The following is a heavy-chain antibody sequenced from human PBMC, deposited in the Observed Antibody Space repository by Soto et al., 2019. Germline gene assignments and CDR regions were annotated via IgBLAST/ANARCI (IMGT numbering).Heavy chain of an antibody. CDR3: AKDGNPIPYLTGYYRLGWFDP. CDR1: GFTFSSYA. D-gene: IGHD3-9*01. Sequence: PGGSLRLSCAASGFTFSSYAMSWVRQAPGKGLEWVSAISGSGGSTYYADSVKGRFTISRDNSKNTLYLQMNSLRVEDTAVYYCAKDGNPIPYLTGYYRLGWFDPWGQGTLVTVSS. J-gene: IGHJ5*02. CDR2: ISGSGGST. V-gene: IGHV3-23*01.